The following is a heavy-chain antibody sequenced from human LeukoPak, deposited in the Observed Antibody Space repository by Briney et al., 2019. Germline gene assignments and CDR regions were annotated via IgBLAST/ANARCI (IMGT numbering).Heavy chain of an antibody. V-gene: IGHV3-74*01. CDR3: AREGDYSSYFDY. J-gene: IGHJ4*02. CDR2: INSDGSST. Sequence: GGSLRLSCTASGFTFGDYAMTWVRQAPGKGLVWVSRINSDGSSTSYADSVKGRFTISRDNAKNTLYLQMNSLRAEDTAVYYCAREGDYSSYFDYWGQGTLVTVSS. D-gene: IGHD4-11*01. CDR1: GFTFGDYA.